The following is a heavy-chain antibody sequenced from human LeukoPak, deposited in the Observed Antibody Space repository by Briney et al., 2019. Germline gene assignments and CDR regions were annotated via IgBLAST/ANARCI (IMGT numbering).Heavy chain of an antibody. V-gene: IGHV4-59*01. D-gene: IGHD5-24*01. J-gene: IGHJ4*02. CDR1: GGSISGYC. CDR3: ARGGGYNTFDY. CDR2: IFYTGST. Sequence: SETLSLTCTVSGGSISGYCWSWIRQPPGKGLEWIGFIFYTGSTNYNPSLKSRVTISVDTSKNQFSLRLSSVTAADTAVYSCARGGGYNTFDYWGQGTLVTVSS.